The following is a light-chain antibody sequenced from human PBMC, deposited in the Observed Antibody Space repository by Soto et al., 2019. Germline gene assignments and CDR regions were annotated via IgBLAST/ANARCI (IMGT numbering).Light chain of an antibody. V-gene: IGKV3-15*01. J-gene: IGKJ5*01. CDR3: QQYYSWPPIT. Sequence: EMVLTQSPGTLSLSPGERATLSCRASQSISSNSLAWYQQKPGQGPRLLIYGTSTRATGIPATFSGSGSGTEFTLTISSLHSEDFAVYYCQQYYSWPPITFGQGTRLEIK. CDR1: QSISSN. CDR2: GTS.